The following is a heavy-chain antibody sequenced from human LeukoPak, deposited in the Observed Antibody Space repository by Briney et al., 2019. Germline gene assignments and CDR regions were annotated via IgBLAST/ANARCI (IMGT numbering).Heavy chain of an antibody. CDR1: GYTFTGYY. V-gene: IGHV1-2*02. CDR3: ARSMTTVTNNDY. D-gene: IGHD4-17*01. Sequence: ASVKVSCKASGYTFTGYYMHWVRQAPGQGLEWMGWIHPNSGGTNYAQKFQGRVTMTRDTSISTAYMEMNRLTPDDTAVYYCARSMTTVTNNDYWGQGTLVTVSS. J-gene: IGHJ4*02. CDR2: IHPNSGGT.